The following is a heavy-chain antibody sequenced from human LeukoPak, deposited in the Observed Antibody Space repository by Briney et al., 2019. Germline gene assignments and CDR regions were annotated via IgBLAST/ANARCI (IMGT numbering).Heavy chain of an antibody. J-gene: IGHJ6*02. CDR3: VREHGDYYYGMDV. CDR1: GGSISSYY. Sequence: SQTLSLACTVSGGSISSYYWSWIRHPPGKGLEWIGYIYYGGSTNYNPSLKSRVTISVDTSKNQFSLKLSAVTAADTAVYYCVREHGDYYYGMDVWGQGTTVTVSS. D-gene: IGHD4-17*01. V-gene: IGHV4-59*01. CDR2: IYYGGST.